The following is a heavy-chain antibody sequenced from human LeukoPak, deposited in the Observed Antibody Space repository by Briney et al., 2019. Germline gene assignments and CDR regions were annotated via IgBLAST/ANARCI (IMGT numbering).Heavy chain of an antibody. CDR2: IYHSGST. CDR1: GHSISSGYY. CDR3: ARGIPPRGGHFGY. V-gene: IGHV4-38-2*01. Sequence: SETLSLTCAVSGHSISSGYYWGWIRQPPGKGLEWIGSIYHSGSTYYNPSLKSRVTISVDTSKNQFSLKLSSVTAADTAVYYCARGIPPRGGHFGYWGQGTLVTVSS. J-gene: IGHJ4*02. D-gene: IGHD3-16*01.